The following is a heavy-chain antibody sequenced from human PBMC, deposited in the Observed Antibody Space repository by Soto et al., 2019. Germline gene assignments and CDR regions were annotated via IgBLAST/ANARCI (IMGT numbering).Heavy chain of an antibody. CDR1: GGSISSSYW. Sequence: QVQLQESGPGLVKPSGTLSLACAVSGGSISSSYWCSWVRQPPGKGLEWIGEIYHSGSTIYNPSLKRRGTISVDKSKNQFSLKLSSVTAADTAVYYCASRRDGYPYLDYWGQGTLVTVSS. D-gene: IGHD5-12*01. CDR2: IYHSGST. J-gene: IGHJ4*02. V-gene: IGHV4-4*02. CDR3: ASRRDGYPYLDY.